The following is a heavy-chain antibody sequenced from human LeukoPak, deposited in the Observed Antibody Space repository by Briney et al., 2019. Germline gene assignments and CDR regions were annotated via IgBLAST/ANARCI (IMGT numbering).Heavy chain of an antibody. Sequence: GASVKVSCKASGGTFSSYTISWVRQAPGQGLEWMGRIIPILGIANYAQKFQGRVTITADKSTSTAYMELSSLRSEDTAVYYCASERFLEWLPNYYYYGMDVWGQGTTVTVSS. CDR1: GGTFSSYT. J-gene: IGHJ6*02. CDR3: ASERFLEWLPNYYYYGMDV. CDR2: IIPILGIA. D-gene: IGHD3-3*01. V-gene: IGHV1-69*02.